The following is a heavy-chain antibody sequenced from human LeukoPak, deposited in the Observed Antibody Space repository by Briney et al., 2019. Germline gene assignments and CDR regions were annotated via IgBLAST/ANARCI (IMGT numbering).Heavy chain of an antibody. CDR3: ARDDADYDFWSGPYYYMDV. CDR2: ISGDSRYI. CDR1: GFTFSSYS. Sequence: GGSLRLSCAASGFTFSSYSMNWVRQAPGKGLEWVSAISGDSRYIYYADSVRGRFTISRDNAENSPYLQMNSLRAEDTAVYYCARDDADYDFWSGPYYYMDVWGKGTTVTVSS. D-gene: IGHD3-3*01. V-gene: IGHV3-21*01. J-gene: IGHJ6*03.